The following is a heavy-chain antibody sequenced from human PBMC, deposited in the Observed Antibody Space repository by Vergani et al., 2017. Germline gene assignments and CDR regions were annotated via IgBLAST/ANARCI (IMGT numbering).Heavy chain of an antibody. D-gene: IGHD3-22*01. CDR3: ARLGQNYYDSSGYSSYFDY. V-gene: IGHV5-51*01. J-gene: IGHJ4*02. Sequence: EVQLVQSGAEVKKPGESLTISCKGSGYSFTSYWIGWVRQLPGKGLEWMGIIYPGDSDTRYSPSFQGQVTISADKSISTAYLQWSSLKASDTAMYYCARLGQNYYDSSGYSSYFDYWGQGTLVTVSS. CDR2: IYPGDSDT. CDR1: GYSFTSYW.